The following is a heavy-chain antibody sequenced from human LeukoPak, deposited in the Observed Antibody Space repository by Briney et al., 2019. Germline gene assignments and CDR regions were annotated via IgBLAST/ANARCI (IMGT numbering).Heavy chain of an antibody. CDR2: INHSGST. CDR1: GGSYRGYY. J-gene: IGHJ5*02. Sequence: PSETLSLTCAVYGGSYRGYYWSWLRQPPGKGLEWIGEINHSGSTNYNPSLKSRVTISVDTSKNQFSLKLSSVTAADTAVYYCARGQSGLLRRLSGFDPWGQGTLVTVSS. CDR3: ARGQSGLLRRLSGFDP. V-gene: IGHV4-34*01. D-gene: IGHD2-2*01.